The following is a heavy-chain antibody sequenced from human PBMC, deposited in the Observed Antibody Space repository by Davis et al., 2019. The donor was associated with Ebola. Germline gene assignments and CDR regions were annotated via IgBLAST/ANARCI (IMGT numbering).Heavy chain of an antibody. Sequence: MPSETLSLTCTVSGGSTSSSSYYWGWIRQPPGKGLEWIGTIYYSGSTYYNPSLKSRVTISVDTSKNQVSLKLSSVTAADTAVYYCARYPGMAAAGTGYYYGMDVWGQGTTVTVSS. CDR1: GGSTSSSSYY. D-gene: IGHD6-13*01. V-gene: IGHV4-39*01. CDR2: IYYSGST. CDR3: ARYPGMAAAGTGYYYGMDV. J-gene: IGHJ6*02.